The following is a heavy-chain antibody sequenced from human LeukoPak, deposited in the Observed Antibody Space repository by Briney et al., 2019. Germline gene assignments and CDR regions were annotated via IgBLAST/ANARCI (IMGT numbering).Heavy chain of an antibody. Sequence: ASVKVSCKASGYTFTGYDINWVRQATGQGLERMGWMNPNSGNTGYAQKFQGRVTMTRNTSISTAYMELSSLRSEDTAVYYCARDSGCSHPSAFDYWGQGTLVTVSS. CDR1: GYTFTGYD. CDR3: ARDSGCSHPSAFDY. CDR2: MNPNSGNT. J-gene: IGHJ4*02. D-gene: IGHD6-25*01. V-gene: IGHV1-8*01.